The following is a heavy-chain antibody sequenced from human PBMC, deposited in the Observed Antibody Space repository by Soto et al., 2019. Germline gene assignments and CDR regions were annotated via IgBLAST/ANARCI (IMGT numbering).Heavy chain of an antibody. CDR1: GFTFSSYW. Sequence: EVQLVESGGGLVQPGGSLRLSCAASGFTFSSYWMHWVHQAPGKGLVWVSRINSDGSSTSYADSVKGRFTISRDNAKNTLYLQMNSLRAEDTAVYYCARGPLDYYDSSGYYSGIDYWGQGTLVTVSS. J-gene: IGHJ4*02. CDR2: INSDGSST. CDR3: ARGPLDYYDSSGYYSGIDY. D-gene: IGHD3-22*01. V-gene: IGHV3-74*01.